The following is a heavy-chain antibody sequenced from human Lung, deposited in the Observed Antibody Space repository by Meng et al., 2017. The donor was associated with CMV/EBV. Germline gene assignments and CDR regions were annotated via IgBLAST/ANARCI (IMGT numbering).Heavy chain of an antibody. V-gene: IGHV3-9*01. CDR3: AKDRYSSSPWDYCDY. D-gene: IGHD2-15*01. Sequence: SLKISCAASGFTFADYAMHWVPQVPGKGPEWVSGISYSGANLGYADSVRGRFTIFRDNAKNSLYLQMNSLRSEDTALYYCAKDRYSSSPWDYCDYWGQGTLVTVSS. CDR2: ISYSGANL. CDR1: GFTFADYA. J-gene: IGHJ4*02.